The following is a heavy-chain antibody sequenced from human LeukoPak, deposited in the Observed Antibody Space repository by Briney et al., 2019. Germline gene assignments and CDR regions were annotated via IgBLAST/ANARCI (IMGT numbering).Heavy chain of an antibody. D-gene: IGHD5-18*01. J-gene: IGHJ4*02. CDR3: ARGGYSYGYRY. V-gene: IGHV4-39*07. CDR1: GVSISSISYY. CDR2: INHSGST. Sequence: PSETLSLTCTVFGVSISSISYYWSWIRQPPGKGLEWIGEINHSGSTNYNPSLKSRVTISVDTSKNQFSLKLSSVTAADTAVYYCARGGYSYGYRYWGQGTLVTVSS.